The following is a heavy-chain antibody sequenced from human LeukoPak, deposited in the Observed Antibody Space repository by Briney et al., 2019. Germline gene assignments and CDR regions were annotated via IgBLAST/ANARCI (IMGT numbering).Heavy chain of an antibody. CDR2: IYHSGSV. J-gene: IGHJ4*02. Sequence: PSETLSLTCTVSGYSISSGYYWGWIRQPPGKGLEWIGSIYHSGSVYFNPSLKSRVTISVDTSKNQFSLKLSSVTAADTAVYYCARHRGVAESDYWGQGTLVTVSS. CDR1: GYSISSGYY. CDR3: ARHRGVAESDY. V-gene: IGHV4-38-2*02. D-gene: IGHD2-15*01.